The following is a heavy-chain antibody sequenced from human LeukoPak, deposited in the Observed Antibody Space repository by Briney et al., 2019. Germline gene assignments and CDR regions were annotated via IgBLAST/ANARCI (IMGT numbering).Heavy chain of an antibody. Sequence: SETLSLTCTVSGGSIRSYWSWIRQPAGKGLEWIGRIYGSGSTNYNPSLKSRVTISVDTSKNQFSLKLSSVTAADTAVYYCALRYFDWLLTTTTNWFDPWGQGTLVTVSS. V-gene: IGHV4-4*07. CDR1: GGSIRSY. J-gene: IGHJ5*02. CDR3: ALRYFDWLLTTTTNWFDP. D-gene: IGHD3-9*01. CDR2: IYGSGST.